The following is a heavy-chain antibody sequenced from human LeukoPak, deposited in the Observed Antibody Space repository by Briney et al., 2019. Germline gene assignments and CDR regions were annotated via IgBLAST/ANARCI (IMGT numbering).Heavy chain of an antibody. CDR2: INSDASST. V-gene: IGHV3-74*01. CDR1: GFTFSSYW. J-gene: IGHJ4*02. D-gene: IGHD3-10*01. CDR3: ARFQGYGSGSN. Sequence: GGSLRLSCAASGFTFSSYWMHWVRHAPGKGLVWVSRINSDASSTAYADSVKGRFTISRDNAKSTLYLQMNSLRAEDTAVYYCARFQGYGSGSNWGQGTLVTVSS.